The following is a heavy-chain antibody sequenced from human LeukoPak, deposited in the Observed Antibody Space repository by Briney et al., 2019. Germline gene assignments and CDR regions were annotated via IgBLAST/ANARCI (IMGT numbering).Heavy chain of an antibody. Sequence: PGGSLRLSCAASGFIFTNYFMSWVRQAPGKGLEWVSGISWNSGSIGYADSVKGRFTISRDNAKNSLYLQMNSLRAEDTALYYCAKDSDSSGYYLDYWGQGTLVTVSS. CDR2: ISWNSGSI. CDR3: AKDSDSSGYYLDY. V-gene: IGHV3-9*01. D-gene: IGHD3-22*01. CDR1: GFIFTNYF. J-gene: IGHJ4*02.